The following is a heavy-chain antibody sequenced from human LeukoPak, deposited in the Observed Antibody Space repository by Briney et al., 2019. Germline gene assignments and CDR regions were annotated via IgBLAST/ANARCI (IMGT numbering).Heavy chain of an antibody. CDR3: ARVRFGDY. J-gene: IGHJ4*02. V-gene: IGHV3-7*01. D-gene: IGHD3-10*01. Sequence: GGSLRLSCAASGFTCSSFWMTWVRQAPGKGLEWVANIKQDGSEKYYMASVKGRFTISRDNAKNSLYLQMNSLRAEDAAVYYCARVRFGDYWGQGTLVTVSS. CDR1: GFTCSSFW. CDR2: IKQDGSEK.